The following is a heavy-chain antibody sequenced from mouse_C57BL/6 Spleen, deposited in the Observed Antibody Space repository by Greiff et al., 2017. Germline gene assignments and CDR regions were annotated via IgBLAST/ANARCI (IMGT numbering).Heavy chain of an antibody. CDR2: IYPGSGNT. J-gene: IGHJ1*03. CDR1: GYSFTSYY. V-gene: IGHV1-66*01. Sequence: VQLQESGPELVKPGASVKISCKASGYSFTSYYIHWVKQRPGQGLEWIGWIYPGSGNTKYNEKFKGKATLTADTSSSTAYMQLSSLTSEDSAVYYCARIVTTRWYFDVWGTGTTVTVSS. D-gene: IGHD2-5*01. CDR3: ARIVTTRWYFDV.